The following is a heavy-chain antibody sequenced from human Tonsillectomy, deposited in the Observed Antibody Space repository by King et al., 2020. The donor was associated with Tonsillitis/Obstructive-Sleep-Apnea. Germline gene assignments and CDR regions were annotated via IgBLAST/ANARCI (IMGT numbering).Heavy chain of an antibody. J-gene: IGHJ4*02. CDR2: ISYDGSNK. CDR3: AKDSGGCYYSGADY. CDR1: GFTFSSYG. D-gene: IGHD1-26*01. V-gene: IGHV3-30*18. Sequence: QVQLVESGGGVVQPGRSLRLSCAASGFTFSSYGMHWVRQAPGKGLEWVAVISYDGSNKYYADSVKGRFTISRDNSKNTLYLQMNSLRAEDTAVYYCAKDSGGCYYSGADYWGQGTLVTVSS.